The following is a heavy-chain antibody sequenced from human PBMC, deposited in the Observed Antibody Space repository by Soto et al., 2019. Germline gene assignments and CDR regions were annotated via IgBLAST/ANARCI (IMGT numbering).Heavy chain of an antibody. J-gene: IGHJ4*02. CDR2: INSSGST. V-gene: IGHV4-4*07. Sequence: PSETLSLTCIVSGGSISSYYWSWIRQPAGKGLEWIGRINSSGSTNYNPSLKSRVTMSVDTSRNQFSLKLRSVTAADTAVYYCAREIRSSEYGSSWYRVDFWGQGTLVTVSS. D-gene: IGHD6-13*01. CDR1: GGSISSYY. CDR3: AREIRSSEYGSSWYRVDF.